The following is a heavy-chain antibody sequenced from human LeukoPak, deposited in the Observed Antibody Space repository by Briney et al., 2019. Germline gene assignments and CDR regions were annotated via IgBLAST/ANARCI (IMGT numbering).Heavy chain of an antibody. D-gene: IGHD1-26*01. Sequence: ASVKVSCKASGYTFTGYFMHWVRQAPGQGLEWMGWINPNSGGTNYAQKFQGSVTMTRDTSISTAYMELSRLRSEDTAVYYCARRGSSVGGSYYSFDYWGRGTLVTVSS. CDR1: GYTFTGYF. J-gene: IGHJ4*02. CDR3: ARRGSSVGGSYYSFDY. CDR2: INPNSGGT. V-gene: IGHV1-2*02.